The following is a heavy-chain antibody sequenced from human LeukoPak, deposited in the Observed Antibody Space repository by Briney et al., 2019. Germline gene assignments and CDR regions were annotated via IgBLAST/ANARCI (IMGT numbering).Heavy chain of an antibody. CDR3: ARYCGGDCYLDDAFDI. CDR1: GYTFPSYD. V-gene: IGHV1-8*03. D-gene: IGHD2-21*01. CDR2: MNPNSGNT. J-gene: IGHJ3*02. Sequence: GASVTVSCKASGYTFPSYDINWVRQDTGQGLEWMGWMNPNSGNTGYVQKFQGRVTITRNTSISTVYMELSSLRSEDTAVYYCARYCGGDCYLDDAFDIWGQGTMVTVSS.